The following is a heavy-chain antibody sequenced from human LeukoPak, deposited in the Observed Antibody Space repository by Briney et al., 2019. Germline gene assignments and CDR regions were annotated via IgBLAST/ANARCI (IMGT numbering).Heavy chain of an antibody. Sequence: PGGSLRLSCASSGFTFSSYDMSWVRQAPGKWLEWVSPISGSGGSTYYADSVKGRFTISRDNSKNTLYLQMNSLRAEDTAVYYCASGNDSSGYYLSDFDYWGQGTLVTVSS. V-gene: IGHV3-23*01. CDR3: ASGNDSSGYYLSDFDY. D-gene: IGHD3-22*01. CDR2: ISGSGGST. CDR1: GFTFSSYD. J-gene: IGHJ4*02.